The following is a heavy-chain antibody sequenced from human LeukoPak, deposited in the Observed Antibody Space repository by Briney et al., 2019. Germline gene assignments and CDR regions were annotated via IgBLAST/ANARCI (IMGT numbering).Heavy chain of an antibody. J-gene: IGHJ4*02. CDR1: GFTFSSYG. CDR3: AKRMSGGSCYDY. Sequence: PGGSLRLSCAASGFTFSSYGMSWVRQAPGKGLEWVSAISGSGGSTYYADSVEGRFTICRDNSKNTLYLQMNSLRAEDTAVYYCAKRMSGGSCYDYWGQGTLVTVSS. D-gene: IGHD2-15*01. V-gene: IGHV3-23*01. CDR2: ISGSGGST.